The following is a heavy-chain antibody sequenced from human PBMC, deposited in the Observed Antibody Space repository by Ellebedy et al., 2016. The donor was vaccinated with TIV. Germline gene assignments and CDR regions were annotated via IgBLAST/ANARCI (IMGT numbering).Heavy chain of an antibody. CDR3: AGSDYGDPPEWFDP. D-gene: IGHD4/OR15-4a*01. J-gene: IGHJ5*02. V-gene: IGHV4-59*02. CDR2: ISDGGNK. Sequence: SETLSLXXSVSGGTVSTYKWNWIRHYPGKALEWIGYISDGGNKIYNPSLKTRVTMSVDAARNQVSLSLRSVTAADTAVYYCAGSDYGDPPEWFDPWGPGTRVTV. CDR1: GGTVSTYK.